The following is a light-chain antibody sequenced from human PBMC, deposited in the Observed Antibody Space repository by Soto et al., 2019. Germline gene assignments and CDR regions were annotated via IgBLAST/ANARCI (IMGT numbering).Light chain of an antibody. CDR1: SSNLGAYNY. CDR2: DVS. V-gene: IGLV2-11*01. Sequence: QSALTQPRSVSGSPGQSVAISCTGTSSNLGAYNYVSWYQQHPGKAPTLIIYDVSKRPSGVPDRFSGSKSGNTASLTISGLQAGDEGEYFCCLYAVSFAVFGGGTKLTVL. CDR3: CLYAVSFAV. J-gene: IGLJ2*01.